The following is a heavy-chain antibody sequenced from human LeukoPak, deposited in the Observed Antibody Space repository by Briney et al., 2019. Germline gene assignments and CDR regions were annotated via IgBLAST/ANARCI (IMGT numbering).Heavy chain of an antibody. D-gene: IGHD4/OR15-4a*01. Sequence: PGGSLRLSCATSGFTFYNFAMSWVRQAPGKGLEWVSHISGLGEKTYYADSVQGRFTVSGDNSKNTLYLQMNSLRVEDTALYYCARDNVIIPDYGGPDFDYWGQGTQVAVS. CDR2: ISGLGEKT. V-gene: IGHV3-23*01. CDR3: ARDNVIIPDYGGPDFDY. J-gene: IGHJ4*02. CDR1: GFTFYNFA.